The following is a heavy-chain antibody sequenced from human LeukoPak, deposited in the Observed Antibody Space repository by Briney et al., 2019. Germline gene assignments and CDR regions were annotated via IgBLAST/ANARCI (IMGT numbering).Heavy chain of an antibody. CDR2: IFPSGGEI. CDR3: ATYRQVLLPFES. Sequence: GGSLRLSCEASGFTFSTFAMIWVRQPPGKGLEWVSSIFPSGGEIHYAGSVRGRFTISRDNSKSTLSLQMNSLRAEDTAIYYCATYRQVLLPFESWGQGTLVTVSS. CDR1: GFTFSTFA. D-gene: IGHD2-8*02. V-gene: IGHV3-23*01. J-gene: IGHJ4*02.